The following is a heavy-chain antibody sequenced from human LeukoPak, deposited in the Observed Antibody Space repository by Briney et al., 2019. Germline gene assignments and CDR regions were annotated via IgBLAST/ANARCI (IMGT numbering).Heavy chain of an antibody. CDR2: IIPIFGTA. Sequence: ASVKVSCKASGGTFSSYAISWVRQAPGQGLEWMGGIIPIFGTANYAQKFQGRVTITADKSTSTAYMELSSLRSEDTAVYYCASPYYYGSGREKYYYYYYMDVWGKGTTVTVS. J-gene: IGHJ6*03. D-gene: IGHD3-10*01. V-gene: IGHV1-69*06. CDR3: ASPYYYGSGREKYYYYYYMDV. CDR1: GGTFSSYA.